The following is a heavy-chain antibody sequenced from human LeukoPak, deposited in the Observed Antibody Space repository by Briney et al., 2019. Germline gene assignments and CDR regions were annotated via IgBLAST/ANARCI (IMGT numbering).Heavy chain of an antibody. D-gene: IGHD2-8*01. V-gene: IGHV3-23*01. CDR1: GFTFSTYP. J-gene: IGHJ4*02. CDR2: ISASGGGT. CDR3: AKAPHCPNDVCRYFDY. Sequence: GGSLRLSCAASGFTFSTYPMSWVRQAPGKGLEWVSAISASGGGTYYADSVKGRFTISRDNSRSTVFLQMSSLRAEDTAVYYCAKAPHCPNDVCRYFDYWGQGILVTVSS.